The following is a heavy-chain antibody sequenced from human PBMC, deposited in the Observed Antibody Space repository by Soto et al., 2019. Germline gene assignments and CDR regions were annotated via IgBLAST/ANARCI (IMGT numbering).Heavy chain of an antibody. Sequence: QVPLVESGGGVVQPGRSLRLSCAASGFTFSSYGMHWVRQAPGKGLEWVAVISYDGSNKYYADSVKGRFTISRDNSKNTLYLQMNSLRAEDTAVYYCAKPNSGSYHLMDYWGQGTLVTVSS. CDR2: ISYDGSNK. CDR3: AKPNSGSYHLMDY. V-gene: IGHV3-30*18. J-gene: IGHJ4*02. CDR1: GFTFSSYG. D-gene: IGHD1-26*01.